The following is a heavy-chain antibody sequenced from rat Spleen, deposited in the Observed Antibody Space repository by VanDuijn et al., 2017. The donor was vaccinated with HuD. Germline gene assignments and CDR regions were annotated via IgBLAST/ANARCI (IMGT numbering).Heavy chain of an antibody. D-gene: IGHD1-12*02. V-gene: IGHV2S12*01. Sequence: QVQLKESGPGLVQPSQTLSLTCTVSGFSLTSDGVSWVRQPPGKGLEWIAAVSSGGNTYYDSTLKSRLSISKDTSKSQVFLKMNSLQTEDTATYYCAATEYYAGSYYFHYWGQGVMVTVSS. CDR2: VSSGGNT. J-gene: IGHJ2*01. CDR3: AATEYYAGSYYFHY. CDR1: GFSLTSDG.